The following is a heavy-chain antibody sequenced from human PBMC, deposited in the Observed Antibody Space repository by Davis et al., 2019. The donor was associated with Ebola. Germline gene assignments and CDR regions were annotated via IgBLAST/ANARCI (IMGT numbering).Heavy chain of an antibody. D-gene: IGHD3-10*01. J-gene: IGHJ6*02. Sequence: SVKVSCKASGGTFSSYGISWVRQAPGQGLDWMGGIIPVFGIPKYAQKFQGRVTITADESTSTAYMELRSLRSDDTAVYYCARRGITMVRGVMDYYYYYGMDVWGQGTTVTVSS. V-gene: IGHV1-69*13. CDR2: IIPVFGIP. CDR3: ARRGITMVRGVMDYYYYYGMDV. CDR1: GGTFSSYG.